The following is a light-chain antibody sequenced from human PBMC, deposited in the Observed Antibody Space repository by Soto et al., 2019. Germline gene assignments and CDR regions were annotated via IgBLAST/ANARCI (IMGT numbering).Light chain of an antibody. CDR1: HAISNY. V-gene: IGKV1-27*01. CDR2: AAS. J-gene: IGKJ3*01. CDR3: QTYYRPPFT. Sequence: DIQMTQSPSSLSASVGDRVTITCRASHAISNYLAWYQQKPGQRPKLLISAASSLESGVPSRFSGSGSGTDFTLTISTLQPEDVATYYCQTYYRPPFTFSPGTKVDMK.